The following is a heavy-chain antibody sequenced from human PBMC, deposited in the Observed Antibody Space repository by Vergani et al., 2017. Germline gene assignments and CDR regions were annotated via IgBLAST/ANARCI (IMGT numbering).Heavy chain of an antibody. CDR1: GGSISSGDHC. Sequence: QVQLQESGPGVVKPSQTLSLTCAVSGGSISSGDHCWTWIRQPPGKGLEWIGDIFYSGTTYDNPSLRSRLTISVDTSQNQFSLKLRSVTAADTAVYYCARVDTQVPATSHFYYMDVWGKGTTVVVSS. V-gene: IGHV4-31*11. CDR3: ARVDTQVPATSHFYYMDV. J-gene: IGHJ6*03. CDR2: IFYSGTT. D-gene: IGHD6-25*01.